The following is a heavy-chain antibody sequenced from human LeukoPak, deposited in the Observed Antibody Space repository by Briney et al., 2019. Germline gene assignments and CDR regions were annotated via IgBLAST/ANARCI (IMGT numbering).Heavy chain of an antibody. CDR2: ISGSGGST. V-gene: IGHV3-23*01. D-gene: IGHD3-9*01. CDR3: EKTEYDILIYNYYYYGMDV. CDR1: GFTFSSYA. J-gene: IGHJ6*02. Sequence: GGSLRLSCAASGFTFSSYAMSWVRQAPGKGLEWVSAISGSGGSTYYADSVKGRFTISRDNSKNTLYLQMNSLRAEDTVLFFKEKTEYDILIYNYYYYGMDVWGQGATVTVSS.